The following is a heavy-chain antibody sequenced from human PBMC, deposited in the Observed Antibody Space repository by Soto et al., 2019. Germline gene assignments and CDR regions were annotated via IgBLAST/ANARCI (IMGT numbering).Heavy chain of an antibody. V-gene: IGHV1-69*02. CDR2: IIPILGIA. J-gene: IGHJ4*02. D-gene: IGHD2-15*01. CDR3: ARGGPYGRSAKGYFY. CDR1: GGTFSSYT. Sequence: QVQLVQSGAEVKKPGSSVKVSCKASGGTFSSYTISWVRQAPGQGLEWMGRIIPILGIANYAQKFPGRVTIXXEXSXTTDDLELTSRRSEDTAVYYCARGGPYGRSAKGYFYWGRGTLVTVSS.